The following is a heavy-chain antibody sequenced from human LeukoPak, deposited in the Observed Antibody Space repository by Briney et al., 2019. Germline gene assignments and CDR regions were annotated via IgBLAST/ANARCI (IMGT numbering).Heavy chain of an antibody. Sequence: PGGSLRLSCGVSGFTISNYAMTWVRQAPGKGLEWVSTISLSGVSTYYADPVKGRFTISRDKSENRLYLQMNSLRVEDTAIYYCAKDIQLSTWGLGTMVTVSS. CDR1: GFTISNYA. CDR3: AKDIQLST. J-gene: IGHJ3*01. CDR2: ISLSGVST. V-gene: IGHV3-23*01. D-gene: IGHD5-24*01.